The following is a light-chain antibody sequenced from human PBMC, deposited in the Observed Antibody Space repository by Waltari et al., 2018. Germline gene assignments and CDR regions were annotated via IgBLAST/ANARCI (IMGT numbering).Light chain of an antibody. Sequence: EIVLTQSPATLSLSPGERATLSCRASQSVSTFLAWYQQKPGQAPRLLIYDTSNRATGIPPRFSGSGSGTDFTLTISSLEPEDFAVYYCQQRQQRTHWDTFGQGTKLEI. CDR2: DTS. V-gene: IGKV3-11*01. CDR3: QQRQQRTHWDT. CDR1: QSVSTF. J-gene: IGKJ2*01.